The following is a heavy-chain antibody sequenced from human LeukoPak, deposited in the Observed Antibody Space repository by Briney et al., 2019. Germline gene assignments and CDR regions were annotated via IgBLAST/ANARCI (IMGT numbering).Heavy chain of an antibody. CDR3: ARGLPSGSGYYGYYFDY. CDR2: IYYSGST. Sequence: PSETLSLTCTVSGGSISSSSYYWGWIRQPPGKGLEWIGSIYYSGSTYYNPSLKSRVTISVDTSKNQFSLKLSSVTAADTAVYYCARGLPSGSGYYGYYFDYWGQGTLVAVSS. CDR1: GGSISSSSYY. V-gene: IGHV4-39*01. J-gene: IGHJ4*02. D-gene: IGHD3-3*01.